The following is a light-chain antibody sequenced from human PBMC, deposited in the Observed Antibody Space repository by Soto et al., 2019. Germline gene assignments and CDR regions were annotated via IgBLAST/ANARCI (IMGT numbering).Light chain of an antibody. Sequence: DNVMTQSPLSLSVTPGEPASISCRSGQNLLYSNGYNYLDWYLQKPGQSPQLLIYLGSNRASGVTDRLSGSGSGTDFTLKISRVEAEDVGVYYCMQVLQIPYTVGQVTTLEI. V-gene: IGKV2-28*01. CDR1: QNLLYSNGYNY. J-gene: IGKJ2*01. CDR2: LGS. CDR3: MQVLQIPYT.